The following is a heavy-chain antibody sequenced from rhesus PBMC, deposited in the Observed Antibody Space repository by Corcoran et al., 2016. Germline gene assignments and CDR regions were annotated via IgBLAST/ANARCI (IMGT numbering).Heavy chain of an antibody. J-gene: IGHJ4*01. Sequence: QVTLKESGPALVKPTQTLTLTCTFSGFSLTTSGMGVGWIRQPPGKAREWLALIYWDDDKRYSTSRKTRLTISKDTSKNQVVLTMTNMDPVDTATYYCACGRGRGVFDYWGQGVLVTVSS. CDR3: ACGRGRGVFDY. D-gene: IGHD1-44*02. CDR2: IYWDDDK. V-gene: IGHV2-174*01. CDR1: GFSLTTSGMG.